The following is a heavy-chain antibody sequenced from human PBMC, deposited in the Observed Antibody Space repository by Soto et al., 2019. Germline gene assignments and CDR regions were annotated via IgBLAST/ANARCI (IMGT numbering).Heavy chain of an antibody. CDR3: AKNRGGSGWDFDY. Sequence: EVQLLESGGGLVQPGGSLRLSCAASGFTFSSYAMRWVRQAPGKGLEWVSVISGSGGSTYHADSVKGRFTTSRDNSKNTMYLQMNSLRAEDTAVYYCAKNRGGSGWDFDYWGQGTLVTVSS. V-gene: IGHV3-23*01. CDR1: GFTFSSYA. D-gene: IGHD6-19*01. J-gene: IGHJ4*02. CDR2: ISGSGGST.